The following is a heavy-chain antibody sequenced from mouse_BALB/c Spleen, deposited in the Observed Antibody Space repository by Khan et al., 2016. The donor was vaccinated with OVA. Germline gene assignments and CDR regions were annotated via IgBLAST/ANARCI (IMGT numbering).Heavy chain of an antibody. J-gene: IGHJ3*01. Sequence: VRLQQSGAELVRPGALVKLSCKASGFNIKDYYMHWVKQRPEQGVVWIGRIDPENGNTIYDPKFQGKASITSDTSSNTAYLQLSSLTSEDTAVYYCTRDGYSPWFAYWGQGTLVTVSA. CDR2: IDPENGNT. D-gene: IGHD2-3*01. CDR1: GFNIKDYY. V-gene: IGHV14-1*02. CDR3: TRDGYSPWFAY.